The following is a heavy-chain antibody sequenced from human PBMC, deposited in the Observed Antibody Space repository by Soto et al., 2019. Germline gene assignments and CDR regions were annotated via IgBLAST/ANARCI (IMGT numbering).Heavy chain of an antibody. J-gene: IGHJ2*01. CDR3: ARGVPGIAVAGTPTWYSDL. D-gene: IGHD6-19*01. V-gene: IGHV1-18*01. CDR1: GYTFTSYG. Sequence: QVQLVQSGAEVKKPGASVKVSCKSSGYTFTSYGISWVRQAPGQGLEWMGWISAYNGNTNYAQKLQGRVTMTTDTSTSTAYMELRSLRSDDTAVYYCARGVPGIAVAGTPTWYSDLWGRGTLVTVSS. CDR2: ISAYNGNT.